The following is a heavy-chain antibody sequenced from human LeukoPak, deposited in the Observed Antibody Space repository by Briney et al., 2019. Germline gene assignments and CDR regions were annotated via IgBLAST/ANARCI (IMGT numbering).Heavy chain of an antibody. CDR1: GYSISSGYY. CDR3: AREVGYCTSISCLDWFDP. V-gene: IGHV4-38-2*01. Sequence: SETLSLTCAVSGYSISSGYYWGWIRQPPGKGLERIGNIYQSGSTYHNPSLKSRVTVSIDTSKNQFSLKLSSVTAADTAVYYCAREVGYCTSISCLDWFDPWGQGTLVTVSS. D-gene: IGHD2-2*01. CDR2: IYQSGST. J-gene: IGHJ5*02.